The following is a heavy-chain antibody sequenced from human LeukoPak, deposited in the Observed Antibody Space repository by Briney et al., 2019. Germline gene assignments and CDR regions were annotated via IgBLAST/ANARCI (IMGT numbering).Heavy chain of an antibody. CDR3: ARGPYSYDSSGAFDI. V-gene: IGHV4-4*02. J-gene: IGHJ3*02. CDR2: IYHSGST. Sequence: SETLSLTCAVSGGSISSSNWWSWIRQPPGKGLEWIGEIYHSGSTNYNPSLKSRVTISVDTSKNQFSLKLSSVTAADTAVYFCARGPYSYDSSGAFDIWGQGTMVTVSS. CDR1: GGSISSSNW. D-gene: IGHD3-22*01.